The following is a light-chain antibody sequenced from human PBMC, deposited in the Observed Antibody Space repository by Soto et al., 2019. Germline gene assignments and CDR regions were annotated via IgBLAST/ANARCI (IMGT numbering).Light chain of an antibody. CDR1: QSVGTN. CDR2: GAS. CDR3: QQRSNFT. J-gene: IGKJ5*01. V-gene: IGKV3-11*01. Sequence: EIVMTQSPATLSVSPGERATLSCRASQSVGTNLVWYQHKPGQAPRPLIYGASIRATGIPARFSGSGSGTDFTLTISSLEPEDFAVYYCQQRSNFTFGQGTRLEIK.